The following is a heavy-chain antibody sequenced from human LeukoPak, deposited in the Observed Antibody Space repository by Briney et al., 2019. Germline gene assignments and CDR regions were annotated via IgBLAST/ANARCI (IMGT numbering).Heavy chain of an antibody. Sequence: ESGPTLVNPTQTLTLTCTFSGFSLSTSGVGVGWLRQPPGKALEWLALLYWDADARYSPPLKSRLAITKDTSKSQVVLTMTNMDPVDTATYYCAHRYHASGGNAFDIWGQGTVVTVSS. CDR2: LYWDADA. D-gene: IGHD3-10*01. CDR3: AHRYHASGGNAFDI. V-gene: IGHV2-5*02. J-gene: IGHJ3*02. CDR1: GFSLSTSGVG.